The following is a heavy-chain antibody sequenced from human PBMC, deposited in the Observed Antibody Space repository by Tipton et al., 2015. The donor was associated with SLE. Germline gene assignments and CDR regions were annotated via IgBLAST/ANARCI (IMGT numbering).Heavy chain of an antibody. J-gene: IGHJ4*02. CDR2: IYDSGST. V-gene: IGHV4-38-2*02. CDR3: ARESSSTSGDY. CDR1: AYSISSAYY. Sequence: LRLSCTVSAYSISSAYYWGWIRQPPGKGLEWIGSIYDSGSTYYNPSLKSRVTISVDTSKNQFSLKLSSVTAADTAVYYCARESSSTSGDYWGQGTLVTVSS. D-gene: IGHD2-2*01.